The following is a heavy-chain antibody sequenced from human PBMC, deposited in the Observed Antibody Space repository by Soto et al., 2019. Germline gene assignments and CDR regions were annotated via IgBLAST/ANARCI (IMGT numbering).Heavy chain of an antibody. Sequence: QVQLVESGGGVVQLGRSRKLSFEAPGSTSSNYAMHWVRRAPGKGLEGVAVISYDGSNKYYADSVKGRFTMSRDNSKNTMSVQMNSLRAEDTAVYYCAREDTGSFDYWGQGTLVTVSS. J-gene: IGHJ4*02. V-gene: IGHV3-30-3*01. CDR2: ISYDGSNK. CDR3: AREDTGSFDY. CDR1: GSTSSNYA. D-gene: IGHD2-8*02.